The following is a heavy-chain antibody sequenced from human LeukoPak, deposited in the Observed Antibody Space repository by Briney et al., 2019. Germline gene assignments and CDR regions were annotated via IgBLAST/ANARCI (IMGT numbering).Heavy chain of an antibody. V-gene: IGHV4-30-4*08. CDR1: GGSISSGDYY. Sequence: SETLSLTCTVSGGSISSGDYYWRWIRQPPGKGLEWIGYIYYSGSTYYNPSLKSRVTISVDTSKNQFSLKLSSVTAADTAVYYCARARIWFGEFTYYYYYMDVWGKGTTVTVSS. CDR3: ARARIWFGEFTYYYYYMDV. CDR2: IYYSGST. J-gene: IGHJ6*03. D-gene: IGHD3-10*01.